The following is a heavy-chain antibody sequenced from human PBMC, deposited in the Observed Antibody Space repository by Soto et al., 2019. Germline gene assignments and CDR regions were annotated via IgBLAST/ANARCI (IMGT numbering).Heavy chain of an antibody. CDR1: GFTFSDYY. CDR3: ARVPLPIVGATRWRYFDY. J-gene: IGHJ4*02. CDR2: ISSSGSTI. V-gene: IGHV3-11*01. Sequence: ESGGGLVKPGGSLRLSCAASGFTFSDYYMSWIRQAPGKGLEWVSYISSSGSTIYYADSVKGRFTISRDNAKNSLYLQMNSLRAEDTAVYYCARVPLPIVGATRWRYFDYWGQGTLVTVSS. D-gene: IGHD1-26*01.